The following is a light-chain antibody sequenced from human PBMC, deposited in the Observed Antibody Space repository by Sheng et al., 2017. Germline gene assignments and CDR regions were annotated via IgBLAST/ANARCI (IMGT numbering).Light chain of an antibody. CDR2: GVS. J-gene: IGLJ1*01. V-gene: IGLV2-14*01. CDR3: SSYTGSATAV. Sequence: QSALTQPASVSGSPGQSITISCTGTSSDVGSYNYVSWYQQHPGKAPKLIINGVSNRPSWVSNRFSGSKSGNTASLTISGLQTEDEASYYCSSYTGSATAVFGTGTKVTVL. CDR1: SSDVGSYNY.